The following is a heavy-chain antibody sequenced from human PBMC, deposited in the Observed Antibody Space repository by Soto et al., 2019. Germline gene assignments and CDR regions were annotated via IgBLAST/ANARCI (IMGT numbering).Heavy chain of an antibody. V-gene: IGHV4-39*01. D-gene: IGHD1-1*01. J-gene: IGHJ4*02. CDR1: GGSISSYY. CDR3: AGLGVFGWNVFSPFRPVISPPPEAGCYFVD. Sequence: SETLSLTCTVSGGSISSYYWGWIRQPPGKGLEWIGSIYYSGSTYYNPSLKSRVTVSVDTSKNQFSLKLSSVTAADTAVYYCAGLGVFGWNVFSPFRPVISPPPEAGCYFVDWGQGTLVTVSS. CDR2: IYYSGST.